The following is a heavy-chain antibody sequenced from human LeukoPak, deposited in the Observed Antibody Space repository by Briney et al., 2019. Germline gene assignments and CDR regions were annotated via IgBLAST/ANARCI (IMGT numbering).Heavy chain of an antibody. CDR3: ARDGYYDSSNDFDY. CDR2: ISSSRSYI. Sequence: GGSLRLSCAASGFPFSSYSMNWVRQAPGKGLEWVSSISSSRSYIYYADSVKGRFTISRDNAKNSLYLQMNSLRAEDTAVYYCARDGYYDSSNDFDYWGQGTLVTVSS. CDR1: GFPFSSYS. D-gene: IGHD3-22*01. V-gene: IGHV3-21*01. J-gene: IGHJ4*02.